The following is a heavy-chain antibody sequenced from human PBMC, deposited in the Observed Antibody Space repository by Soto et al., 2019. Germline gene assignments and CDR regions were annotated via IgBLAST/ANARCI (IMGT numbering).Heavy chain of an antibody. D-gene: IGHD5-12*01. CDR2: VSPDGRQT. CDR1: GGRLSGGT. V-gene: IGHV3-30*04. Sequence: PRGDPRHPRGGSGGRLSGGTNPVGRRAPGKGLEWVALVSPDGRQTYYADSVKGRFTVSRDNSKNTAYLQMSSLRAEDTSLYLCATDIADTWLLNSWGQGTLVTVSS. J-gene: IGHJ5*02. CDR3: ATDIADTWLLNS.